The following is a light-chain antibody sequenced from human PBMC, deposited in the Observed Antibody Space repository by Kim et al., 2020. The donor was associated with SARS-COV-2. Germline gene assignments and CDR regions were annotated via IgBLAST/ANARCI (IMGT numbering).Light chain of an antibody. CDR3: QAWDSSTAV. V-gene: IGLV3-1*01. CDR2: QDS. J-gene: IGLJ3*02. CDR1: KLGDKY. Sequence: SYELTQSPSVSVSPGQTASITCSGDKLGDKYACWYQQRPGQSPVVVIYQDSKRPSGIPERFSGSNSGNTATLTISGTQAMDEADYYCQAWDSSTAVFGGG.